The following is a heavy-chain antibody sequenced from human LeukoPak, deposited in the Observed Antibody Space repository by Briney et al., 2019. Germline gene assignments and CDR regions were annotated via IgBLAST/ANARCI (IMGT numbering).Heavy chain of an antibody. D-gene: IGHD5-24*01. CDR2: LGRSGGSK. CDR3: AKGEMATSN. CDR1: GFNFDIFA. J-gene: IGHJ4*02. V-gene: IGHV3-23*01. Sequence: QPGGSLRLSCVASGFNFDIFAMSWVRQSPGGGLEWVASLGRSGGSKNYADSVKGRFTISRDNSKNTLFLQMNSLRVEDSAIYYCAKGEMATSNWGQGTLVTVSS.